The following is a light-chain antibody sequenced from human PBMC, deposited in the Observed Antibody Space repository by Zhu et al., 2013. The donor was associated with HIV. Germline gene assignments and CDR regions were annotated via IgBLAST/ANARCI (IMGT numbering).Light chain of an antibody. CDR2: DAS. CDR3: QQRTNWRNS. Sequence: EIVLMQSPGSLSLSRGESATLSCRASQSIGSSLAWYQQKPGQAPRLLIYDASSRAAGIPARFSGGGSGTDFTLTISSLEPEDFAVYYCQQRTNWRNSFGQGTKLEIK. CDR1: QSIGSS. V-gene: IGKV3-11*01. J-gene: IGKJ2*03.